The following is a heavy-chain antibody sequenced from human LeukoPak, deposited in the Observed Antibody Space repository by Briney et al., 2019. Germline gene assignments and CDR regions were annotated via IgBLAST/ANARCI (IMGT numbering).Heavy chain of an antibody. Sequence: GGSLRLSCAASGFTFSSYSMNWVRQAPGKGLEWVSSISSSSSYIYYADSVKGRFTISRDNAKNSLYLQMNSLRAEDTAVYNCARAPDPLYYGMDVWGQGTTVTVSS. CDR2: ISSSSSYI. CDR1: GFTFSSYS. J-gene: IGHJ6*02. V-gene: IGHV3-21*01. CDR3: ARAPDPLYYGMDV.